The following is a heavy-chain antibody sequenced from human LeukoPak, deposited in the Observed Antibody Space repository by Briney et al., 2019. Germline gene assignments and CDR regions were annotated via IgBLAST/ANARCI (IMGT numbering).Heavy chain of an antibody. Sequence: PSETLSLTCTVSGGSISSYYWSWIRQPPGKGLEWIGYIYYSGSTNYNPSLKSRVTISVDTSKNQFSLKLSSVTAAGTAVYYCARGVCRGGSCYLSLNYWGQGTLVTVSS. D-gene: IGHD2-15*01. CDR2: IYYSGST. V-gene: IGHV4-59*01. CDR3: ARGVCRGGSCYLSLNY. CDR1: GGSISSYY. J-gene: IGHJ4*02.